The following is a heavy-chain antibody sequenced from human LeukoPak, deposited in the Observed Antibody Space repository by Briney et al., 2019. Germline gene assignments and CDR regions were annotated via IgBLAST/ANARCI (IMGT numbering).Heavy chain of an antibody. CDR3: ARGPQFCSGGSCYGYYFDY. V-gene: IGHV3-21*01. CDR2: ISSSGSYI. CDR1: GFTFSSYS. D-gene: IGHD2-15*01. J-gene: IGHJ4*02. Sequence: GGSLRLSCAASGFTFSSYSMNWVRHPPGKGLEWVSSISSSGSYIYYADSVKGRFSISRDSAKNSLYLQMNSLRAEDTAVYYCARGPQFCSGGSCYGYYFDYWGQGTLVTVSS.